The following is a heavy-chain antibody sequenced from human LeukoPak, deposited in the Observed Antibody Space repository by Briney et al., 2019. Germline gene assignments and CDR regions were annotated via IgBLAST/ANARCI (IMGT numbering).Heavy chain of an antibody. J-gene: IGHJ4*02. CDR2: IWYDGSNK. CDR3: AREAPMAPFDY. D-gene: IGHD2-8*01. Sequence: GGSLRLSCAVSGFTFSSYGMHWVRQAPGKGLEWVAVIWYDGSNKYYADSVKGRFTISRDNSKNTLYLQMNSLRAEDTAVYYCAREAPMAPFDYWGQGTLVTVSS. V-gene: IGHV3-33*01. CDR1: GFTFSSYG.